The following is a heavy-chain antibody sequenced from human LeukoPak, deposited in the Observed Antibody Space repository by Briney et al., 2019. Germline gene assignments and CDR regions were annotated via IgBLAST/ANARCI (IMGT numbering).Heavy chain of an antibody. CDR3: ARDGLLGYFDY. Sequence: PGGSLRLSCAASESIVSGNYMTWVRQAPGKGLEWLSVIYTGGGTYYADSVKGRFTISRDNSKNTLYLQMNSLRAEDTAVYYCARDGLLGYFDYWGQGTLVTVSS. J-gene: IGHJ4*02. CDR1: ESIVSGNY. D-gene: IGHD3/OR15-3a*01. CDR2: IYTGGGT. V-gene: IGHV3-66*01.